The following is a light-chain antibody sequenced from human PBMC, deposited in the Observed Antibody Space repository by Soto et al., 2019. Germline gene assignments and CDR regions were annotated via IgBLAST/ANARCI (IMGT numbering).Light chain of an antibody. CDR2: DVT. J-gene: IGLJ3*02. V-gene: IGLV2-14*03. CDR1: SSEIVGYNF. CDR3: SSYTTSSTLV. Sequence: QSALTQPASVSGSPGQSITISCTGTSSEIVGYNFVSWYQQHPGKAPKLMIYDVTNRPPGLSDRFSGSKSGNTASLTISGLQAEDEADYYCSSYTTSSTLVFGGGTQLTVL.